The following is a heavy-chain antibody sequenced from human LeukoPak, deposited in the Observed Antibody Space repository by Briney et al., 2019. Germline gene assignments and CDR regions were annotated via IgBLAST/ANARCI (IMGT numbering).Heavy chain of an antibody. Sequence: GGSLRLSCAASGFTVSSNFMSWVRQAPGKGLEWVSVIYSDGTTYYADSVKGRFTISGDNSKNTLYLQMNSLRPEDTAVYYCARGSHNVYFDYWGQGTLVTVSS. J-gene: IGHJ4*02. D-gene: IGHD2-8*01. CDR3: ARGSHNVYFDY. CDR2: IYSDGTT. V-gene: IGHV3-66*02. CDR1: GFTVSSNF.